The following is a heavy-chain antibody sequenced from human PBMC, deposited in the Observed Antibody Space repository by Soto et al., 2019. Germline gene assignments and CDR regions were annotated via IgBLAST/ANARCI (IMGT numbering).Heavy chain of an antibody. J-gene: IGHJ3*02. V-gene: IGHV2-5*01. Sequence: QITLKESGPTLVKPTQTLTLTCTFSGFSLSTSGVGVGWIRQPPGKALEWLALIYWNDDKRYSPFLKGRLTITKDTSKNQVVLTMTNMDPVDTATYYCAXXGPNYDILTGYDDAFDIWGQGTMVTVSS. CDR3: AXXGPNYDILTGYDDAFDI. CDR1: GFSLSTSGVG. CDR2: IYWNDDK. D-gene: IGHD3-9*01.